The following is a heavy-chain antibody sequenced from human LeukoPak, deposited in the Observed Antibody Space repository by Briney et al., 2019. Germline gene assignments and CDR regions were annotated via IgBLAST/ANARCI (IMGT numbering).Heavy chain of an antibody. J-gene: IGHJ5*02. V-gene: IGHV1-8*01. CDR3: ARAPMATITVANWFDP. D-gene: IGHD5-12*01. CDR1: GYTFTSYD. CDR2: MNPNSGNT. Sequence: GASVKVSCKASGYTFTSYDINWVRQATGQGLEWMGWMNPNSGNTGYAQKFQGRVAMTRNTSISTAYMELSSLRSEDTAVYYCARAPMATITVANWFDPWGQGTLVTVSS.